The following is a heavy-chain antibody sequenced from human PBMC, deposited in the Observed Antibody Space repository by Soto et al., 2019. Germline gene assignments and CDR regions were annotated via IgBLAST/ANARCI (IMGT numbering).Heavy chain of an antibody. CDR2: IYYSGST. Sequence: SETLSLTCTVSGGSIISYYWSWIRQPPGKGLEWIGYIYYSGSTNYNPSLKSRVTISVDASKNQFSLKLSSVTAADTAVYYCAAIAVAGSFDYWGQGTLVTVSS. V-gene: IGHV4-59*01. J-gene: IGHJ4*02. CDR3: AAIAVAGSFDY. CDR1: GGSIISYY. D-gene: IGHD6-19*01.